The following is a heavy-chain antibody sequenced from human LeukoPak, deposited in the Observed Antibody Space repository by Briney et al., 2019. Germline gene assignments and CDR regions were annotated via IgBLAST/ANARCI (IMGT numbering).Heavy chain of an antibody. CDR3: ARHDKDAFDI. Sequence: PSETLSLTCTVSGGSISSYYWSWIRQPPGKGLEWIGYIYYSGSTNYNPSLKSRVTISVDTSKNQFPLKLSSVTAADTAVYYCARHDKDAFDIWGQGTMVTVSS. J-gene: IGHJ3*02. V-gene: IGHV4-59*08. CDR1: GGSISSYY. CDR2: IYYSGST.